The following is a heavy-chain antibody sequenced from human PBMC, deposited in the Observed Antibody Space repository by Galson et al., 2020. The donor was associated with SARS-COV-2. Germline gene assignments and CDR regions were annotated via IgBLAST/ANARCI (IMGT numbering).Heavy chain of an antibody. D-gene: IGHD1-26*01. V-gene: IGHV3-11*04. CDR2: ISSSGSTI. J-gene: IGHJ4*02. Sequence: GGSLRLSCAASGFTFSDYYMSWIRQAPGQGLEWVSYISSSGSTIYYADSVKGRLTISRDNAKNSLYLQMNSLRAEDTAVYYCARAEIVGAAADYWGQGTLVTVSS. CDR3: ARAEIVGAAADY. CDR1: GFTFSDYY.